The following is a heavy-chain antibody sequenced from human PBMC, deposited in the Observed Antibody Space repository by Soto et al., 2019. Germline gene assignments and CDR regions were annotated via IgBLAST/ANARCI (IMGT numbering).Heavy chain of an antibody. CDR3: AISSTKYCSSTSCYAFDI. CDR1: GFTFSSYS. V-gene: IGHV3-21*01. J-gene: IGHJ3*02. D-gene: IGHD2-2*01. CDR2: ISSSSSYI. Sequence: GGSLRLSCAASGFTFSSYSMNWVRQAPGKGLEWVSSISSSSSYIYYADSVKGRFTISRDNAKNSLYLQMNSLRAEDTAVYYRAISSTKYCSSTSCYAFDIWGQGTMVTVSS.